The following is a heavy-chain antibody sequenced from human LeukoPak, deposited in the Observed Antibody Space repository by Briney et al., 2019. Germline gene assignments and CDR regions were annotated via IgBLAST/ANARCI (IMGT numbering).Heavy chain of an antibody. CDR2: NDYSGST. D-gene: IGHD3-10*01. V-gene: IGHV4-59*11. Sequence: SETLSLTCIVSGGPISTHYWSWSRQPPGKGLEGIGYNDYSGSTNYNPSLKSRVTISVDTSKNQFSLKLNSVTAADTAVYYCARGATFRGTYYMDVWGKGITVTVSS. CDR1: GGPISTHY. CDR3: ARGATFRGTYYMDV. J-gene: IGHJ6*03.